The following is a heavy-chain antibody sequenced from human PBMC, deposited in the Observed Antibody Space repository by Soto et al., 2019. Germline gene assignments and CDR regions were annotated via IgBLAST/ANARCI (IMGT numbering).Heavy chain of an antibody. CDR1: GFTFADYA. D-gene: IGHD4-4*01. J-gene: IGHJ4*02. Sequence: PGGSLRLSCAACGFTFADYAMHWVRQAPGKGLEWVSGISWNSGSIGYADSVKGRFTISRDNAKNSLYLQMNSLRAEDTALYYCAKDPSRDYSNYVSSGLFDYWGQGTLVTVSS. V-gene: IGHV3-9*01. CDR3: AKDPSRDYSNYVSSGLFDY. CDR2: ISWNSGSI.